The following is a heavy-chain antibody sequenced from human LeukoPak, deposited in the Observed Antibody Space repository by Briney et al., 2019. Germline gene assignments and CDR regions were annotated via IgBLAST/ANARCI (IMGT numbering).Heavy chain of an antibody. D-gene: IGHD3-22*01. CDR3: APTTTITMRHSGAFDI. CDR1: GYSFTSYW. V-gene: IGHV5-51*01. CDR2: IFPGDSDT. Sequence: GESLKISCKGSGYSFTSYWIGWVRQMPGKGLEWMGIIFPGDSDTRYSPSFQGQVTISADKSISTAYLQWSSLKASDTAMYYCAPTTTITMRHSGAFDIWGQGTMVTVSS. J-gene: IGHJ3*02.